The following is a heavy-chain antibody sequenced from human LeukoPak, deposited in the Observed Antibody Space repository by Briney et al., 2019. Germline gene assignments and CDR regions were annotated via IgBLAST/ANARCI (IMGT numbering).Heavy chain of an antibody. D-gene: IGHD4-17*01. J-gene: IGHJ4*02. Sequence: RGSLRLSCAASEFTLSSYDMNWVSPAPGEGREWVSSISSHSSYIYYADSVKGRFTISRDNAKNPLYLQMNSRRAEDTAVYYCARDRSNGDYAFDYWGQGALVTVSS. V-gene: IGHV3-21*01. CDR2: ISSHSSYI. CDR1: EFTLSSYD. CDR3: ARDRSNGDYAFDY.